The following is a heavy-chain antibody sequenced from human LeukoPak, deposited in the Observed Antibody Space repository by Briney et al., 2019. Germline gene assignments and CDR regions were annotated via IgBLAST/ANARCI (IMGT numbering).Heavy chain of an antibody. D-gene: IGHD3-10*01. CDR1: GFTFSNAW. V-gene: IGHV3-15*01. CDR3: ARDKDNYYGSGSSV. CDR2: IKSKTDGGTT. Sequence: GGSLRLSCAASGFTFSNAWMSWVRQAPGKGLEWVGRIKSKTDGGTTDYAAPVKGRFTISRDDSKNTLYLQMNSLKTEDTAVYYCARDKDNYYGSGSSVWGKGTTVTVSS. J-gene: IGHJ6*04.